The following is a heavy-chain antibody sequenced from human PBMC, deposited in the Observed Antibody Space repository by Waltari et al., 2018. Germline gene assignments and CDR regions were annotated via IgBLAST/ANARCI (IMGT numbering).Heavy chain of an antibody. CDR2: IRSKANSYAT. V-gene: IGHV3-73*02. D-gene: IGHD3-10*01. Sequence: EVQLVESGGGLVQPGGSLKLSCAASGFTFSGSAMHWVRQASGKGLDGVGRIRSKANSYATAYAASVKGRFTISRDDSKNTAYLQMNSLKTEDTAVYYCTRTPEVLAFDIWGQGTMVTVSS. CDR1: GFTFSGSA. J-gene: IGHJ3*02. CDR3: TRTPEVLAFDI.